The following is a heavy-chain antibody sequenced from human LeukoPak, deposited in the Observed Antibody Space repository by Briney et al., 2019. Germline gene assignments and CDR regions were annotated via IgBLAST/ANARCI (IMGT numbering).Heavy chain of an antibody. J-gene: IGHJ1*01. Sequence: GGSLRLSCAASGFTFSSYTMNWVRQAPGKGLEWVSAITSSSSEIYYADSVKGRFTISRDNAKNSLYLQMNSLRAEDTAVYYCARVSSTMTVDKDLQHWGQGTLVTVSS. D-gene: IGHD5-12*01. V-gene: IGHV3-21*03. CDR2: ITSSSSEI. CDR3: ARVSSTMTVDKDLQH. CDR1: GFTFSSYT.